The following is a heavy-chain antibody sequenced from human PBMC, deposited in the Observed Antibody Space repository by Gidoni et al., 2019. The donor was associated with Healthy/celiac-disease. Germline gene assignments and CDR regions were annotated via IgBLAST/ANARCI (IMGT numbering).Heavy chain of an antibody. V-gene: IGHV1-46*01. D-gene: IGHD3-9*01. J-gene: IGHJ5*02. CDR1: GYPFTSYS. Sequence: QVQLVQSGAAVQKPGASVKVSCKASGYPFTSYSMHWVRQAPGQGLEWMGIINPSGGSTSYAQKFQGRVTMTRDTSTSTVYMELSSLRSEDTAVYYCARGDYDILTGYYDNWFDPWGQGTLVTVSS. CDR3: ARGDYDILTGYYDNWFDP. CDR2: INPSGGST.